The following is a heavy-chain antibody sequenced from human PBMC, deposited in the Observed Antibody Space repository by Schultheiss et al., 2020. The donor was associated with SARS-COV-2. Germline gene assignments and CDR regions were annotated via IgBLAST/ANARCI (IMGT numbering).Heavy chain of an antibody. Sequence: ASVKVSCKASGYTFTSYGISWVRQATGQGLEWMGWMNPNSGNTGYAQKFQGRVTMTRNTSISTAYMELSSLRSDDTAVYYCASLVYSSSWRGYWGQGTLVTVSS. D-gene: IGHD6-13*01. V-gene: IGHV1-8*02. CDR3: ASLVYSSSWRGY. CDR1: GYTFTSYG. J-gene: IGHJ4*02. CDR2: MNPNSGNT.